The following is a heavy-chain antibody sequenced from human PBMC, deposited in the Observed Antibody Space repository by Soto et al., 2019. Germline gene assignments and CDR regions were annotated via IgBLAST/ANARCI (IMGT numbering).Heavy chain of an antibody. J-gene: IGHJ4*02. CDR3: ARATYNWNHDY. CDR1: GFPLDKDG. D-gene: IGHD1-20*01. Sequence: GGSLRLSCAVSGFPLDKDGTNWVRQAQGKGLEWVSSISFSGDDIYYADSVKGRFTISRDHARNSLYLQMNRLGVDDTALYFCARATYNWNHDYWGQGPQGTVSA. V-gene: IGHV3-21*01. CDR2: ISFSGDDI.